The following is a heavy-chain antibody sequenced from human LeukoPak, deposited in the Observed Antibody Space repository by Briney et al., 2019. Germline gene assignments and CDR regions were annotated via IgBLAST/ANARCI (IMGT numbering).Heavy chain of an antibody. D-gene: IGHD3-22*01. Sequence: GESLKISCKGSGYSFTSYWIGWVRQMPGKGLEWMGIIYPGDSDTRYSPSFQGQVTISADKSISTAYLQWSSLKASDTAMYYSASPDYYDSSGYSPGVGYWGQGTLVTVSS. CDR1: GYSFTSYW. CDR2: IYPGDSDT. CDR3: ASPDYYDSSGYSPGVGY. J-gene: IGHJ4*02. V-gene: IGHV5-51*01.